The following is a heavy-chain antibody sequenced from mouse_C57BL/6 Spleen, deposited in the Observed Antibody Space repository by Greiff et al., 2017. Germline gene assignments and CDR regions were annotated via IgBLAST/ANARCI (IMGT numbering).Heavy chain of an antibody. V-gene: IGHV1-62-3*01. CDR3: ARRNSYAMDY. CDR1: GYTFTSYW. Sequence: QVQLQQSGAELVKPGASVKLSCKASGYTFTSYWMHWVKQRPGRGLEWIGRIDPYSGGTKYNEKFKSKATLTVDTSSSTAYLQLSCLTSEVSAVYYCARRNSYAMDYWGQGTSVTVSS. J-gene: IGHJ4*01. CDR2: IDPYSGGT.